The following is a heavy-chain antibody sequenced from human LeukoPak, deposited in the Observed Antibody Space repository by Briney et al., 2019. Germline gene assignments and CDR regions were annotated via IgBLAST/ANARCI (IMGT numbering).Heavy chain of an antibody. CDR1: GYTFTSYG. Sequence: ASVKVSCKASGYTFTSYGISWVRQAPGQGLEWMGWISAYNGNTNYAQKLQGRVTMTTDTSTSTAYMELRSLRSDDTAVYYCARVPAAAGYNWFDPWGQGTLVTVSS. V-gene: IGHV1-18*01. J-gene: IGHJ5*02. CDR2: ISAYNGNT. CDR3: ARVPAAAGYNWFDP. D-gene: IGHD6-13*01.